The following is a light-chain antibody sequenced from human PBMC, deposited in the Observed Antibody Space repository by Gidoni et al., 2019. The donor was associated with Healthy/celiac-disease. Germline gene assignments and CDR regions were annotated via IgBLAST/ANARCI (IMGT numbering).Light chain of an antibody. CDR1: QNVVNY. V-gene: IGKV3-11*01. CDR2: DAS. CDR3: HQRSIWPHGT. J-gene: IGKJ1*01. Sequence: EIVLTQSPATLSLSPGETATLSCRASQNVVNYLAWYQQKPGQAPRLLIYDASNRATGIPARFSGSGSGTDFTLTISSLEPEDFAVYYCHQRSIWPHGTFGQGTKVEIK.